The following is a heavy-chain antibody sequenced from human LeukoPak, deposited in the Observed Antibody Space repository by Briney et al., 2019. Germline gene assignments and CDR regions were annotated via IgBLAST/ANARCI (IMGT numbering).Heavy chain of an antibody. J-gene: IGHJ4*02. Sequence: GRSLRLSCAASGFTFSNYGMHWVRQAPGKGLEWVAVISYDGSNKYYADSVKGRFTISRDNSKNMLYLQMNSLRVEDTAVYYCAKGSMGRCSGNSCYSVYWGQGTLVTVSS. CDR1: GFTFSNYG. CDR2: ISYDGSNK. D-gene: IGHD5-12*01. V-gene: IGHV3-30*18. CDR3: AKGSMGRCSGNSCYSVY.